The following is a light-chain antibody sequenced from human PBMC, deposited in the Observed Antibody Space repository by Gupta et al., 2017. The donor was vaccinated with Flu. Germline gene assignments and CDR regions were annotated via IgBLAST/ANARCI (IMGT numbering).Light chain of an antibody. J-gene: IGKJ1*01. CDR1: QTVSTN. CDR2: GAS. Sequence: PATLSVAPGDRATLSCRASQTVSTNLAWYQHKPGQAPRLLIYGASTRATGFPARFSGSGSGTEFTLTISSLQSEDFATYYCHQYNNWPETFGQGTKVEIK. CDR3: HQYNNWPET. V-gene: IGKV3-15*01.